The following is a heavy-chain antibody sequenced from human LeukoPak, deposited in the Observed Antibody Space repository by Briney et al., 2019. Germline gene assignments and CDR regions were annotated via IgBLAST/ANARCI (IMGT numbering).Heavy chain of an antibody. Sequence: GGSLRLSCAASGFTFSSYGMSWVRQAPGKGLEWVSAISGGGGSTYYADAVKGRFTISRDNAKNSLYLQMNSLRAEDTAVYYCARDQHGSGWYAASGYYYMDVWGKGTTVTISS. D-gene: IGHD6-19*01. CDR1: GFTFSSYG. CDR3: ARDQHGSGWYAASGYYYMDV. J-gene: IGHJ6*03. V-gene: IGHV3-23*01. CDR2: ISGGGGST.